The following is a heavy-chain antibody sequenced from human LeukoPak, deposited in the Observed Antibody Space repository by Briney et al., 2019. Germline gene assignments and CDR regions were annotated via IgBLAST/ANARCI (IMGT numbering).Heavy chain of an antibody. V-gene: IGHV1-24*01. CDR2: FDPEDGET. CDR3: ATVSPPYGDSYYYYYGMDV. D-gene: IGHD4-17*01. J-gene: IGHJ6*02. CDR1: GGTFSSYA. Sequence: GASVKVSCKASGGTFSSYAISWVRQAPGQGLEWMGGFDPEDGETIYAQKFQGRVTMTEDTSTDTAYMELSSLRSEDTAVYYCATVSPPYGDSYYYYYGMDVWGQGTTVTVSS.